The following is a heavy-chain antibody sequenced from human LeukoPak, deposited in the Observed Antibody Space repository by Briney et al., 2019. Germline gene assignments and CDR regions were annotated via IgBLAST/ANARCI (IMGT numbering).Heavy chain of an antibody. V-gene: IGHV3-43*02. CDR1: GFTFDDYA. J-gene: IGHJ2*01. CDR2: ISENAGRK. Sequence: PGGSLRLSCAASGFTFDDYAMHWVRQPPGKGLEWVSLISENAGRKYYADSVKGRFTISRDNSKNSLYLQMNGLRTEDTALYYCAKVDYYDWYFDLWRRGTLVTVSS. CDR3: AKVDYYDWYFDL. D-gene: IGHD3-22*01.